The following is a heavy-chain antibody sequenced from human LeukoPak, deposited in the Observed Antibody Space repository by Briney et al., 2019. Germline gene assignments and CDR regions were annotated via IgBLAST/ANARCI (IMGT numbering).Heavy chain of an antibody. J-gene: IGHJ4*02. CDR3: ARAAGLYSSGWYFDY. Sequence: PGGSLRLSCAASGFTFSSYSMNWVRQAPGKGLEWVSSISSSSSYIYYADSVKGRFTTSRDNAKNSLYLQMNSLRAEDTAVYYCARAAGLYSSGWYFDYWGQGTLVTVSS. V-gene: IGHV3-21*01. CDR2: ISSSSSYI. D-gene: IGHD6-19*01. CDR1: GFTFSSYS.